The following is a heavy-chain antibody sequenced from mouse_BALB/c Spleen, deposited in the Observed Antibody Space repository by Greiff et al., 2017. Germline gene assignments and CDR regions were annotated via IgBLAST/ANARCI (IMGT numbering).Heavy chain of an antibody. CDR3: ARAGYGNRAMDY. D-gene: IGHD2-1*01. Sequence: EVQGVESGGGLVKPGGSLKLSCAASGFTFSSYAMSWVRQTPEKRLEWVASISSGGSTYYPDSVKGRFTISRDNARNILYLQMSSLRSEDTAMYYCARAGYGNRAMDYWGQGTSVTVSS. CDR2: ISSGGST. V-gene: IGHV5-6-5*01. J-gene: IGHJ4*01. CDR1: GFTFSSYA.